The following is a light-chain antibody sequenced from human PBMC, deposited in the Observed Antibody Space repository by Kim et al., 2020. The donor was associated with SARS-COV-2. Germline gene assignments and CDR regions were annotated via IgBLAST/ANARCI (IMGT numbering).Light chain of an antibody. CDR2: GAS. V-gene: IGKV3-20*01. Sequence: TLSLSPGERAPLSCRASQSVSSSYLAWYQQKPGQAPRLLIYGASSRATGIPDRFSGSGSGTDFTLTISRLEPEDFAVYYCQQGRTFGQGTKVDIK. CDR1: QSVSSSY. J-gene: IGKJ1*01. CDR3: QQGRT.